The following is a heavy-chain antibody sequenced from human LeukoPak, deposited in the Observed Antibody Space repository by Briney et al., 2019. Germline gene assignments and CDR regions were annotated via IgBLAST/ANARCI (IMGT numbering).Heavy chain of an antibody. Sequence: GGSLRLSCAASGFTVSSNYMNWVRQAPGKGLEWLSSIGSTGAYIFYADSVKGRFTISRDNAKNSLYLQMNSLRAEDTAIYYCARDRWELLRSVDYWGQGTLVTVSS. CDR3: ARDRWELLRSVDY. CDR2: IGSTGAYI. J-gene: IGHJ4*02. D-gene: IGHD2-15*01. V-gene: IGHV3-21*01. CDR1: GFTVSSNY.